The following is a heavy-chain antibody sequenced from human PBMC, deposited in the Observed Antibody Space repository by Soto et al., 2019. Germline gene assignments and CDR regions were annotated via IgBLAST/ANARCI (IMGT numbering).Heavy chain of an antibody. CDR1: GGSISSGGYY. J-gene: IGHJ3*02. D-gene: IGHD3-10*01. CDR2: IYYSGST. Sequence: TLSLTCTVSGGSISSGGYYWSWIRQHPGKGLEWIGYIYYSGSTYYNPSLKSRVTISVDTSKNQFSLKLSSVTAADTAVYYCARVPGGQYYYGSGSYYNVIINAFDIWGQGTMGTVSS. CDR3: ARVPGGQYYYGSGSYYNVIINAFDI. V-gene: IGHV4-31*03.